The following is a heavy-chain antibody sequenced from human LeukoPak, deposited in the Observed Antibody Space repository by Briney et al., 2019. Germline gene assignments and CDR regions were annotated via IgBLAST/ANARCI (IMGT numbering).Heavy chain of an antibody. D-gene: IGHD5-18*01. V-gene: IGHV3-66*01. Sequence: GGSLRLSCAASGFTVSSNYMSWVRQAPGKGLEWVSVTYSGGSTYYADSVKGRFTISRDNSKNTLYLQMNSLRAEDTAVYYCARSWIQLWGLRYWGQGTLVTVSS. CDR1: GFTVSSNY. CDR2: TYSGGST. CDR3: ARSWIQLWGLRY. J-gene: IGHJ4*02.